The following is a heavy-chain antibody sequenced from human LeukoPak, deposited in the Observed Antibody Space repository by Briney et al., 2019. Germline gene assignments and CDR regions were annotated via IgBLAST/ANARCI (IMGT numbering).Heavy chain of an antibody. CDR3: AKDTLRQYEDLWGDAFDI. CDR1: GFTFSSYG. J-gene: IGHJ3*02. CDR2: ISYDGSNK. V-gene: IGHV3-30*18. D-gene: IGHD1-26*01. Sequence: GGSLRLSCAASGFTFSSYGMHWVRQAPGKGLEWVAVISYDGSNKYYADSVKGRFTISRDNSKNTLYLQMNSLRAEDTAVYYCAKDTLRQYEDLWGDAFDIWGQGTLVTVSS.